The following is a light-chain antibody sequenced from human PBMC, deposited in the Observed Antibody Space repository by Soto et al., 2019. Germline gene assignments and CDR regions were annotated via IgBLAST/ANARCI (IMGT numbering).Light chain of an antibody. V-gene: IGLV2-8*01. CDR1: SSDVGGYYY. CDR3: TSYAGSNNFDV. Sequence: QSALTQPPSASGSPGQSVTISCTGTSSDVGGYYYVSWYQQHPGKAPKLMIYEVSKRPSGVPDRFSGSKSGNTASLTVSGLQAEDEADYYCTSYAGSNNFDVFGTGTKVTLL. CDR2: EVS. J-gene: IGLJ1*01.